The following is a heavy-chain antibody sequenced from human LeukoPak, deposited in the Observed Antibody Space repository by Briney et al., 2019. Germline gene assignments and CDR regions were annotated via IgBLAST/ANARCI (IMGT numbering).Heavy chain of an antibody. J-gene: IGHJ4*02. D-gene: IGHD4-17*01. CDR1: GFAFDDYA. V-gene: IGHV3-43D*03. CDR3: AKDRQYGDYGGGDFFDS. Sequence: GGSLRLSCAASGFAFDDYAMHWVRQAPGKGLRWISSIRVGDTSSYADSVKGRFTVSRDNTEGSLYLQMDSLRSEDTALYYCAKDRQYGDYGGGDFFDSWGQGTLVTVSS. CDR2: IRVGDTS.